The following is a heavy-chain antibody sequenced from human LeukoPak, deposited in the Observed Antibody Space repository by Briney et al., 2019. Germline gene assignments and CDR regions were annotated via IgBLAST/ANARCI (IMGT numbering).Heavy chain of an antibody. J-gene: IGHJ4*02. D-gene: IGHD6-19*01. V-gene: IGHV3-66*01. CDR2: IYTGGTT. CDR3: ARGYSSGWSIDY. CDR1: GFTVSSNY. Sequence: PGGSLRLSCAVSGFTVSSNYMSWVRQAPGKGLEWVSVIYTGGTTYYADSVKGRFTISRDNSKNTLYLQMNSLRAEDTAVYYCARGYSSGWSIDYWGQGTLVTVSS.